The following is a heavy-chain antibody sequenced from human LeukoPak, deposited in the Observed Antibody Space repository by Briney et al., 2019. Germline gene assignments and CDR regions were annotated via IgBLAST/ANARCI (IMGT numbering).Heavy chain of an antibody. CDR2: IKQDGSEK. J-gene: IGHJ5*02. Sequence: PGGSLRLSCAASGFTFSSYWMSWVRQAPGKGLEWVANIKQDGSEKYYVDSVKGRFTISRDNAKNSLYLQMNSLRAEDTALYYCAKAPSSSWYGDWFDPWGQGTLVTVSS. V-gene: IGHV3-7*03. D-gene: IGHD6-13*01. CDR3: AKAPSSSWYGDWFDP. CDR1: GFTFSSYW.